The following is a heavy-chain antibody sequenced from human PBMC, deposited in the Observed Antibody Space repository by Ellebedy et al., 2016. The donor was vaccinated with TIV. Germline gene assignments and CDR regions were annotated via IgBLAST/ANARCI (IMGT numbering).Heavy chain of an antibody. CDR2: IIVADGST. V-gene: IGHV1-3*01. J-gene: IGHJ4*02. D-gene: IGHD3-9*01. CDR3: ARRGPGYNYDY. Sequence: AASVKVSCKASGYPFTSPPMHWVRQAPGQSLEWMGWIIVADGSTEYSQKFQGRVTINRDTSASTAYMELTSLISEDTAVYFCARRGPGYNYDYWGQGTLVTVSS. CDR1: GYPFTSPP.